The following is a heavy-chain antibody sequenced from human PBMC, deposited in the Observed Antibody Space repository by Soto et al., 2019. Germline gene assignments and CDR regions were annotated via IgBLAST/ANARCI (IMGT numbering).Heavy chain of an antibody. Sequence: SVKVSCKASGGTCSSYAISWGGQAPGQGREWMGGIIPIFGTANYAQKFQGRVAITADESTSTADRELRSRRSEDTAVYYCARDGGQPNIRDYGDYYSYGMDVWG. D-gene: IGHD4-17*01. V-gene: IGHV1-69*13. CDR1: GGTCSSYA. CDR2: IIPIFGTA. CDR3: ARDGGQPNIRDYGDYYSYGMDV. J-gene: IGHJ6*02.